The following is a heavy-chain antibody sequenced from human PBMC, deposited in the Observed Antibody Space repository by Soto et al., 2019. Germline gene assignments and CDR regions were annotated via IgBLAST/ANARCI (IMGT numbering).Heavy chain of an antibody. V-gene: IGHV4-39*01. D-gene: IGHD2-21*02. J-gene: IGHJ6*02. Sequence: PSETLSLTCTVSGGSISSSSYYWGWIRQPPGKGLEWIGTIYYTGSTYYNPSLKSRVTISVDTSKNQFSLQLNSVTPEDTAVYYCARQCGGNSPLDYYGMDVWGQGTTVTVSS. CDR2: IYYTGST. CDR3: ARQCGGNSPLDYYGMDV. CDR1: GGSISSSSYY.